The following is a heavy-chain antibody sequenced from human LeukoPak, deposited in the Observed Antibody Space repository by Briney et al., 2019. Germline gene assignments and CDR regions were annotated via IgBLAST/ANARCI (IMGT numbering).Heavy chain of an antibody. J-gene: IGHJ4*02. D-gene: IGHD1-1*01. CDR1: GFTFSTYA. V-gene: IGHV3-23*01. CDR2: LSGSGGSS. Sequence: GGSLRLSCAASGFTFSTYAMSCVRQAPGKGLEWVSALSGSGGSSYYADSVRGRFTISRDNSKNTLYLQMNSLRAEDSAVYYCAKERTSEGYFDYWGQGTLVTVSS. CDR3: AKERTSEGYFDY.